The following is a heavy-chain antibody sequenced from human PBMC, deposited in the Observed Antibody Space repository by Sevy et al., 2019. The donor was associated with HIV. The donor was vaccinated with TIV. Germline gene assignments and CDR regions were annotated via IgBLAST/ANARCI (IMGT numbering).Heavy chain of an antibody. V-gene: IGHV3-23*01. D-gene: IGHD2-8*01. Sequence: GGSLRLSCAASGFAFYKYSMSWIRQAPGKGLEWVATLSFGCGKINYAYSVKGRFTISRDNSKNSFYLQIDNLRVEDAALYYCAREGCSRPHDYWGQGTRVTVSS. CDR1: GFAFYKYS. CDR2: LSFGCGKI. J-gene: IGHJ4*02. CDR3: AREGCSRPHDY.